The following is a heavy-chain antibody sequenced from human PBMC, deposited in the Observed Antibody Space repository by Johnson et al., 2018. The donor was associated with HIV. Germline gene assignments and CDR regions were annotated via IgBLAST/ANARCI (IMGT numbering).Heavy chain of an antibody. CDR2: ISYEGSYK. Sequence: QVQLVESGGGVVQPGRSLRLFCAVSGFTFNTYTMHWVRQAPGRGLEWVAVISYEGSYKYYADSVKGRFTISRDTSKNTLYLQMNSLRAEDTAVYYCARDLRGANWHDVFDIWGQGTMVTVSS. CDR3: ARDLRGANWHDVFDI. D-gene: IGHD1-26*01. V-gene: IGHV3-30*04. CDR1: GFTFNTYT. J-gene: IGHJ3*02.